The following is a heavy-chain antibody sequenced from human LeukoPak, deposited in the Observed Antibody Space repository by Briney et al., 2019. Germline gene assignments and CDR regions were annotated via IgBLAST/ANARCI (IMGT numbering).Heavy chain of an antibody. Sequence: GGSLRLSCAASGFTFSSYAMHWVRQAPGKGLEWVAVISYDGSNKYYADSVKGRFTISRDNSKNTLYLQMNSLRAEDTAVYYCARDVGTYYYDSSGYYDYWGQGTLVTASS. J-gene: IGHJ4*02. CDR1: GFTFSSYA. D-gene: IGHD3-22*01. V-gene: IGHV3-30-3*01. CDR2: ISYDGSNK. CDR3: ARDVGTYYYDSSGYYDY.